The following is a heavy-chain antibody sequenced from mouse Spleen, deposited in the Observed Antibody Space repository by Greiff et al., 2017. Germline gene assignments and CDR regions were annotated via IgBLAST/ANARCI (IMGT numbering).Heavy chain of an antibody. Sequence: QVQLQQPGAELVKPGASVKLSCKASGYTFTSYWMQWVKQRPGQGLEWIGEIDPSDSYTNYNQKFKGKATLTVDTSSSTAYMQLSSLTSEDSAVYYCARRIYDGYSDYWGQGTTLTVSS. CDR3: ARRIYDGYSDY. CDR1: GYTFTSYW. V-gene: IGHV1-50*01. J-gene: IGHJ2*01. CDR2: IDPSDSYT. D-gene: IGHD2-3*01.